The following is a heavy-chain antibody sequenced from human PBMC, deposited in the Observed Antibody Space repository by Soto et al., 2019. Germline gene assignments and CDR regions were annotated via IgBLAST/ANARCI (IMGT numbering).Heavy chain of an antibody. CDR1: GYTLTELC. CDR3: ATDSHGYCSGGSCFLYYCSGMDA. J-gene: IGHJ6*02. D-gene: IGHD2-15*01. CDR2: FDPEDGET. Sequence: SVKVSCKVSGYTLTELCMYWVRQAPGKGVEWMGGFDPEDGETIYAQKFQGRVTMTEDTSTDTAYMKLRSLRYEDTAVYYCATDSHGYCSGGSCFLYYCSGMDACGQGTTVTVSS. V-gene: IGHV1-24*01.